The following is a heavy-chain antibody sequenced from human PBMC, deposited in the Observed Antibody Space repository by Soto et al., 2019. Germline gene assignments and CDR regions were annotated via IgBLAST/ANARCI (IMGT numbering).Heavy chain of an antibody. D-gene: IGHD4-4*01. CDR2: IYDSGST. J-gene: IGHJ6*02. Sequence: QVQLQESGPGLVKPSETLSLTCTVSGGSISRYYWSWIRQPPGKGLEWIGYIYDSGSTNYHPSLRSRVTMSVDTSKNQFSMKLSSVTAADTAVYYCARDGYTVTPNYYYGMDVWGQGTTVTVSS. CDR3: ARDGYTVTPNYYYGMDV. V-gene: IGHV4-59*01. CDR1: GGSISRYY.